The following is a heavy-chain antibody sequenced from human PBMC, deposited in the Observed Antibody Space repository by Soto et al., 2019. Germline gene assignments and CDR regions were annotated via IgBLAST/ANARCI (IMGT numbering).Heavy chain of an antibody. V-gene: IGHV3-23*01. D-gene: IGHD6-13*01. J-gene: IGHJ4*02. Sequence: GSLTLSCAASGFTFSSYAMSWVRQAPGKGLEWVSAIVGGGDSTYYADSVKGRFTISRDNSKSTLHLEMNSLRAEDTAVYFCAKESRGIAPTVTGYWGQGT. CDR1: GFTFSSYA. CDR2: IVGGGDST. CDR3: AKESRGIAPTVTGY.